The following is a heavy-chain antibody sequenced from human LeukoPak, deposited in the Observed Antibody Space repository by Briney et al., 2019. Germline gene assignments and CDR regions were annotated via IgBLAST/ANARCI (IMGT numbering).Heavy chain of an antibody. D-gene: IGHD3-10*01. CDR1: GGSFSGYY. J-gene: IGHJ6*02. CDR2: INHSGST. V-gene: IGHV4-34*01. CDR3: ARGGRYTYYYGSGSPHCGMDV. Sequence: SETLSLTCAVYGGSFSGYYWSWIRQPPGKGLEWIGEINHSGSTNYNPSLKSRVTVSVDTSKNQFSLKLSSVTAADTAVYYCARGGRYTYYYGSGSPHCGMDVWGQGTTVTVSS.